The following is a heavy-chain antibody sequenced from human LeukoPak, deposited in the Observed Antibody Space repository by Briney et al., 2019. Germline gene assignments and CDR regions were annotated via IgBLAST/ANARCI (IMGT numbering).Heavy chain of an antibody. CDR1: GSTFSSYS. Sequence: GGSLRLSCAASGSTFSSYSMNSVRHAPGKGLEWVSSISSSSSYIYYADSVKGRFTISRDNAKNSLYLQMNSLRAEDTAVNYCARAQVQGLLVDYWGQGTLVTVSS. CDR3: ARAQVQGLLVDY. CDR2: ISSSSSYI. D-gene: IGHD1-1*01. V-gene: IGHV3-21*01. J-gene: IGHJ4*02.